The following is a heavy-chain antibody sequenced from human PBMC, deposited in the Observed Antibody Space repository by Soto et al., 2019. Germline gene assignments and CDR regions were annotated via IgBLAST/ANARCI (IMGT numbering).Heavy chain of an antibody. V-gene: IGHV3-33*01. CDR2: IWYDGSNK. CDR1: GFTFSSYG. Sequence: HPVGSLRLSCAASGFTFSSYGMHWVRQAPGKGLEWVAVIWYDGSNKYYADSVKGRFTISRDNSKNTLYLQMNSLRAEDTAVYYCARDNRGIAAAGTAKYYYYYYGMDVWGQGTTVTVSS. J-gene: IGHJ6*02. CDR3: ARDNRGIAAAGTAKYYYYYYGMDV. D-gene: IGHD6-13*01.